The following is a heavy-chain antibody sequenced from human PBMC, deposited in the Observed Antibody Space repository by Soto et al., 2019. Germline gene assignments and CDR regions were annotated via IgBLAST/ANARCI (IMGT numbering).Heavy chain of an antibody. CDR2: IYHSGST. J-gene: IGHJ6*02. Sequence: SETLSLTCAVSGGSISSSNWWSWVRQPPGKGLEWIGEIYHSGSTNYNPSLKSRVTISVDKSKNQFSLKLSSVTAADTAVYYCARDVILADSLVYYYYGMDVWGQGTTVTVSS. V-gene: IGHV4-4*02. CDR3: ARDVILADSLVYYYYGMDV. D-gene: IGHD3-3*02. CDR1: GGSISSSNW.